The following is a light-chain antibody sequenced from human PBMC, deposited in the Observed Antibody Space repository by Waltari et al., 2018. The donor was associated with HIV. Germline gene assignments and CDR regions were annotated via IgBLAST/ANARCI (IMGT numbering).Light chain of an antibody. Sequence: QSVLTQPPSVSPAPGQRVTISSSGSHSNLGSQSATWYQHFPGTAPNILLFDDNKRPSGIPDRFSGSRSDTSATLVISGLQTGDEATYYCGGWDASLGVLFGGGTELTVL. V-gene: IGLV1-51*01. CDR3: GGWDASLGVL. CDR1: HSNLGSQS. CDR2: DDN. J-gene: IGLJ3*02.